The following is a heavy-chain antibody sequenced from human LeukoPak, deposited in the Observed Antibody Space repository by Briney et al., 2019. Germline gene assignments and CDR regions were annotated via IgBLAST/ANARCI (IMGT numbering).Heavy chain of an antibody. CDR2: ISGSGGST. V-gene: IGHV3-23*01. J-gene: IGHJ4*02. Sequence: PGGSLRLSCAASGFTFSSYAMSWVRQAPGKGLEWVSAISGSGGSTYYADSVKGRFTISRDNSKNTLYLQMNSLRAEDTAVYYCAKDFRAEYYYDSSGYQVDYWGQGILVTVSS. CDR3: AKDFRAEYYYDSSGYQVDY. CDR1: GFTFSSYA. D-gene: IGHD3-22*01.